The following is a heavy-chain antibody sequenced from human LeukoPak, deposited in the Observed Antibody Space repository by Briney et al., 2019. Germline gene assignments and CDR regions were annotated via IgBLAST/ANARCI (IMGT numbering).Heavy chain of an antibody. CDR3: ARREVEGYFDY. V-gene: IGHV3-74*01. J-gene: IGHJ4*02. CDR2: IISDGSSV. Sequence: GGSLRLSCIASGFTFSDYWMHWVRQAPGKGPVWVSRIISDGSSVSYVDSVKGRFIMSRDNAKNTLYLQMDSLRAEDTAVYYCARREVEGYFDYWGQGTLVTVSS. CDR1: GFTFSDYW.